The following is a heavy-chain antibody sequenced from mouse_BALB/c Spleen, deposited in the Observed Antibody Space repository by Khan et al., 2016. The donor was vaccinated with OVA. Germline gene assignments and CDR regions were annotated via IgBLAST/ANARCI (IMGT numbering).Heavy chain of an antibody. CDR1: GYSITSDYA. J-gene: IGHJ2*01. CDR2: ISYSGRT. D-gene: IGHD1-1*01. Sequence: VQLKESGPGLVKPSQSLSLTCTVTGYSITSDYAWNWIRQFPGNKLEWMGYISYSGRTSYNPSLKSRISLTRDTSKNQFFLQLNSVTTEDTATYDCARSVTITTVVATDFDYWGQGTTLTVSS. V-gene: IGHV3-2*02. CDR3: ARSVTITTVVATDFDY.